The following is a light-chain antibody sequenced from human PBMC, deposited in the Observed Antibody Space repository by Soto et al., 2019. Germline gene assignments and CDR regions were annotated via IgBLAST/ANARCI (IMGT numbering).Light chain of an antibody. CDR3: QQYGSSPRT. CDR1: QSVSSSY. CDR2: GAS. V-gene: IGKV3-20*01. Sequence: EIVLTQSPGTLSLSPGERATLSCRASQSVSSSYLAWYQQTPGQAPRLLIYGASSRATGIPDRFSGSGSGTDFTLTISRLEPEDFAVYYCQQYGSSPRTFGQGTRWIS. J-gene: IGKJ1*01.